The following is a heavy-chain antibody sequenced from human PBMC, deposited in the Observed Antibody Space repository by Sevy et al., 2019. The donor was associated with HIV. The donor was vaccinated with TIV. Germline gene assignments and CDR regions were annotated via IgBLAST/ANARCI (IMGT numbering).Heavy chain of an antibody. CDR3: ARDCSSTSCLWGMDA. Sequence: GGSLRLSCTASGFTFSTYWMSWVRQAPGKGLEWVANIKKDGSEKYYVDSVKGRFTISRDNAKKSLYLQMNSLRAEDTAVYYCARDCSSTSCLWGMDAWGQGTTVTVSS. J-gene: IGHJ6*02. CDR2: IKKDGSEK. V-gene: IGHV3-7*03. D-gene: IGHD2-2*01. CDR1: GFTFSTYW.